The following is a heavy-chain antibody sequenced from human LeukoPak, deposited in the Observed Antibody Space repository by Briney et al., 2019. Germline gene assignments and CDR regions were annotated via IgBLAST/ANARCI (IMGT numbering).Heavy chain of an antibody. J-gene: IGHJ5*02. CDR1: GFTVSSNY. CDR2: IYSGGST. D-gene: IGHD2/OR15-2a*01. V-gene: IGHV3-53*01. CDR3: AREYRLSNWFDP. Sequence: GGSLRLSCAASGFTVSSNYMSWVRQAPGKGLEWVSVIYSGGSTYYADSVKGRFTISRDNSKNTLYLQMNSLRAEDTAVYYCAREYRLSNWFDPWGQGTLVTVSS.